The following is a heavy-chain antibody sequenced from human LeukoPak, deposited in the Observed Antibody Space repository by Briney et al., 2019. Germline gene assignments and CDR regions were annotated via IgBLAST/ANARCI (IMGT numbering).Heavy chain of an antibody. CDR3: ATGVYYFDN. V-gene: IGHV3-7*01. D-gene: IGHD2-8*01. CDR1: GFIFNDYW. CDR2: INEVGSEI. Sequence: GGSLRLSCAASGFIFNDYWMSWVRQAPNKGLEWVANINEVGSEIYYLDSVKGRFTISRDNAKNSLYLQMNSLRAEDTAVYYCATGVYYFDNWGRGTLVTVSS. J-gene: IGHJ4*02.